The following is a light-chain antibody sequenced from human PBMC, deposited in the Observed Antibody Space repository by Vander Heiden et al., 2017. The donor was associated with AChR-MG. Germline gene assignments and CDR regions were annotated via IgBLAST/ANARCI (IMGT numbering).Light chain of an antibody. CDR1: SLRSYY. V-gene: IGLV3-19*01. CDR2: GKN. CDR3: NSRDSSGNFYV. J-gene: IGLJ1*01. Sequence: SSELTQEPAVSVALGQTARITCQGDSLRSYYANWYQQKPGQAPVLVIYGKNNRPSGIPDRFSGSSSGNTASLTITGAQAEDEADYYCNSRDSSGNFYVFGTGTKVTVL.